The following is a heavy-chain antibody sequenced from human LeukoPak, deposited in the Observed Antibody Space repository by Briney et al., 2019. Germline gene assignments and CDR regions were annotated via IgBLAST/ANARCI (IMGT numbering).Heavy chain of an antibody. Sequence: GGTLRLSCAASRFTFSNYGMSWVRQAPGKGLEWVANIKQDGSEKYYVDSVKGRFTISRDNAKNSLYLQMNSLRAEDTAVYYCATITWEYYFDYWGQGTLVTVSS. V-gene: IGHV3-7*01. CDR2: IKQDGSEK. D-gene: IGHD3-10*01. CDR3: ATITWEYYFDY. J-gene: IGHJ4*02. CDR1: RFTFSNYG.